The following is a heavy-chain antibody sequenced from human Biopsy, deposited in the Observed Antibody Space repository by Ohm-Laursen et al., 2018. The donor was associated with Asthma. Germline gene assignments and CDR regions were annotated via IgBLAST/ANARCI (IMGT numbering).Heavy chain of an antibody. CDR3: ARGPNYHGSGRAPIGMDV. D-gene: IGHD3-10*01. CDR2: IYYNGSD. J-gene: IGHJ6*02. CDR1: GGSVSTGSYY. V-gene: IGHV4-61*01. Sequence: SETLSLTCTVSGGSVSTGSYYWSWIRQPPGKGLEWLGYIYYNGSDNYKPSLKSRVTISVDTSKNQFSLRLNSVTAADTAVYYCARGPNYHGSGRAPIGMDVWGQGTTVTVSS.